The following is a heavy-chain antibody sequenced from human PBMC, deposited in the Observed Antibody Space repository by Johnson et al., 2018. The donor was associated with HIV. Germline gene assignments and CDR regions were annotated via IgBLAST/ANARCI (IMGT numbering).Heavy chain of an antibody. Sequence: QVQLVESGGGVVQPGRSLRLSCAASGFTFSSYAMHWVRQAPGKGLEWVAVISYGGSNKYYADSVKGRFTVSRDNSKNTLYLQMNSLRAEDTAVYYCARGTGTDDAFDIWGQGTMVTVSS. J-gene: IGHJ3*02. V-gene: IGHV3-30*04. CDR2: ISYGGSNK. CDR3: ARGTGTDDAFDI. CDR1: GFTFSSYA. D-gene: IGHD1-1*01.